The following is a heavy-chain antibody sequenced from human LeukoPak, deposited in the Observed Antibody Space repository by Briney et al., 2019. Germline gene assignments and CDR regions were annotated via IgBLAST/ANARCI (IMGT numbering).Heavy chain of an antibody. CDR2: INHSGST. V-gene: IGHV4-34*01. Sequence: PSETLSLTCAVYGGSFSTYYWSWIRQPPGKRLEWIGEINHSGSTNYNPSLKSRVTISVDMSKNQFSLKLSSVTAADTAVYYCAGDYDSSGYYYSSWGQGTLVTVSS. J-gene: IGHJ5*02. CDR3: AGDYDSSGYYYSS. CDR1: GGSFSTYY. D-gene: IGHD3-22*01.